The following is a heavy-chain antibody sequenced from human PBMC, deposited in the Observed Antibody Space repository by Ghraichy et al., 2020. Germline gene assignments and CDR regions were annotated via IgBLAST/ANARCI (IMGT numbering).Heavy chain of an antibody. D-gene: IGHD5-18*01. J-gene: IGHJ4*02. CDR1: GGTFSSYT. CDR2: IIPILGIA. V-gene: IGHV1-69*02. CDR3: ARGDGYSYGFRFDY. Sequence: SVKVSCKASGGTFSSYTISWVRQAPGQGLEWMGRIIPILGIANYAQKFQGRVTITADKSTSTAYMELSSLRSEDTAVYYCARGDGYSYGFRFDYWGQGTLVTVSS.